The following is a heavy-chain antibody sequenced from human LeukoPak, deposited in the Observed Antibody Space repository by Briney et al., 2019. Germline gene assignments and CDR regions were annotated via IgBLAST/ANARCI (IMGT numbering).Heavy chain of an antibody. J-gene: IGHJ4*02. CDR2: ISWNSGSI. Sequence: GRSLRLSCAASGFTFDDYAMHWVRQAPGKGLEWVSGISWNSGSIGYADSVKGRFTISRDNAKNSLYLQMNSLRAEDTALYYCAKGGFGELLISSGFDYWGQGTLVTVPS. V-gene: IGHV3-9*01. CDR1: GFTFDDYA. CDR3: AKGGFGELLISSGFDY. D-gene: IGHD3-10*01.